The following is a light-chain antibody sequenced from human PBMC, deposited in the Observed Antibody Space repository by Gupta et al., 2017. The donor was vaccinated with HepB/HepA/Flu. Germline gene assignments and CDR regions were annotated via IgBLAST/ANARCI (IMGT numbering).Light chain of an antibody. J-gene: IGLJ2*01. Sequence: QSVLTQPPSASGTPGQRVAISCSGSSSNIGTYYVNWYQQLPGTAPKLLIFCNNYRPSGVPDRFSGSKSGTSASLAISGLQSGDEADYYCAAWDDSLTTILFGGGTKVTVL. V-gene: IGLV1-44*01. CDR1: SSNIGTYY. CDR3: AAWDDSLTTIL. CDR2: CNN.